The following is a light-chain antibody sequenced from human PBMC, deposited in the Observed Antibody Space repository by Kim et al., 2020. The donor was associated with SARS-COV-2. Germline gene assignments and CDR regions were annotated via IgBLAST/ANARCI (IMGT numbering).Light chain of an antibody. CDR3: QQRSNWPIT. V-gene: IGKV3-11*01. CDR2: DAS. CDR1: QSIAFH. Sequence: EIVLTQSPGTLSLYPGERATLSCGASQSIAFHLAWYQQRPGQAPRLLIFDASNRATGIPARFSGRGSGTDFTLTISSLEPEDFGVYYCQQRSNWPITFGQGTRLEIK. J-gene: IGKJ5*01.